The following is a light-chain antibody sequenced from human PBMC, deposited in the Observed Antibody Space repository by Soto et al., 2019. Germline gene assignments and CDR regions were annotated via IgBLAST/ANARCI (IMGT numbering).Light chain of an antibody. CDR1: SSDVGGYNY. CDR2: EVS. CDR3: SSYTSSSTFPYV. V-gene: IGLV2-14*01. J-gene: IGLJ1*01. Sequence: QSALTQPASVSGSPGQSITISCTGTSSDVGGYNYVSWYQQHPGKAPKLMIYEVSNRPSGVSNRFSGSKSGNTASLTISGLQAEDEADYYCSSYTSSSTFPYVFGTATKLTVL.